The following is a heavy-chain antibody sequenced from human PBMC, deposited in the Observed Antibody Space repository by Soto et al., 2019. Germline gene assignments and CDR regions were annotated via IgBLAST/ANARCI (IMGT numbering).Heavy chain of an antibody. CDR3: ARDRLRGYDSSGFYS. CDR1: GYTFTSYD. J-gene: IGHJ4*02. Sequence: ASVKVSCKASGYTFTSYDISWVRQAPGQGLEWMGWISPYNGNRNYAQKFQDRVTMTTATSTNTVFLELRSLKSDDTAIYYCARDRLRGYDSSGFYSWGQGTMVTVSS. D-gene: IGHD3-22*01. CDR2: ISPYNGNR. V-gene: IGHV1-18*01.